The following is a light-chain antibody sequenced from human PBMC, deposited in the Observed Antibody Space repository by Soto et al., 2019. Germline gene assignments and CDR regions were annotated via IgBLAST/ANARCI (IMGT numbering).Light chain of an antibody. CDR1: QSVSSSY. Sequence: ELVLTQSPGTLSLSPGERATLSCRASQSVSSSYLAWYQQKPGQAPRLLIYGACSRATGIPDRFSGSGSGTDFTLTISRLEPEDFAVYYWQQYGSSPINFGQGTRLEIK. CDR3: QQYGSSPIN. CDR2: GAC. V-gene: IGKV3-20*01. J-gene: IGKJ5*01.